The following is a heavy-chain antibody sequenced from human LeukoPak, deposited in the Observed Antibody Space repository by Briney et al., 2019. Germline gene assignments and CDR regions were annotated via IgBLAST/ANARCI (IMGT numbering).Heavy chain of an antibody. D-gene: IGHD3-9*01. CDR2: ISSSSSYI. J-gene: IGHJ1*01. CDR3: ARAAPYYDILTGYYTAAEYFQH. Sequence: PGGSLRLSCAASGFTFSSYSMNWVRQAPGKGLEWVSSISSSSSYIYYADSVKGRFTISRDDAKNSLYLQMNSLRAEDTAVYYCARAAPYYDILTGYYTAAEYFQHWGQGTLVTVSS. CDR1: GFTFSSYS. V-gene: IGHV3-21*01.